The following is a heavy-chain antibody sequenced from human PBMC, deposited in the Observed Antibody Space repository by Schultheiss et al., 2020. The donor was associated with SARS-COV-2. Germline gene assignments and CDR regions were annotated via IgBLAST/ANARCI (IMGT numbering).Heavy chain of an antibody. CDR3: ARDLRGSSSMDV. V-gene: IGHV4-38-2*02. CDR2: IYYSGST. Sequence: SETLSLTCTVSSYSISTGYYWGWVRQPPGKGLEWIGSIYYSGSTNYNPSLKSRVTISVDTSNNQFSLKLSSVTAADTAVYYCARDLRGSSSMDVWGQGTTVTVSS. CDR1: SYSISTGYY. D-gene: IGHD6-6*01. J-gene: IGHJ6*02.